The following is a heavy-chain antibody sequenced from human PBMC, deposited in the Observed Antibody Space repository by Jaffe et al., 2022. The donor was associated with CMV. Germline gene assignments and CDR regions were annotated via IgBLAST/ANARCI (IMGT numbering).Heavy chain of an antibody. CDR3: ARGGLMGYYDILTGYRGVDWFDY. CDR2: IYTSGST. CDR1: GGSISSYY. V-gene: IGHV4-4*07. J-gene: IGHJ4*02. Sequence: QVQLQESGPGLVKPSETLSLTCTVSGGSISSYYWSWIRQPAGKGLEWIGRIYTSGSTNYNPSLKSRVTMSVDTSKNQFSLKLSSVTAADTAVYYCARGGLMGYYDILTGYRGVDWFDYWGQGTLVTVSS. D-gene: IGHD3-9*01.